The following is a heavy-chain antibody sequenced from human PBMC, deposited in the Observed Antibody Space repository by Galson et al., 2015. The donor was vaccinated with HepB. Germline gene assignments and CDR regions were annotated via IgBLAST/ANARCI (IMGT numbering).Heavy chain of an antibody. V-gene: IGHV3-7*01. D-gene: IGHD5-24*01. J-gene: IGHJ4*02. Sequence: SLRLSCAASGFTFSSYWMSWVRQAPGKGLEWVATIKQGGSEGYFADSVKGRFSISRDNANNSLHLQMNSLRAEDTAVYYCARGDGYNEGLDQWGQGTRVTVSS. CDR2: IKQGGSEG. CDR3: ARGDGYNEGLDQ. CDR1: GFTFSSYW.